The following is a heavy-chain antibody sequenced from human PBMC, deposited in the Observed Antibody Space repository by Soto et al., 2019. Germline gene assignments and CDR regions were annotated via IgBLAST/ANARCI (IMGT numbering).Heavy chain of an antibody. CDR3: ARDIVGATMGAFDI. CDR2: IYYSGST. Sequence: SETLSLTCTVSGGSISSYYWSWIRQPPGKGLEWIGYIYYSGSTNYNPSLKSRVTISVDTSKNQSSLRLSSVTAADTAVYYCARDIVGATMGAFDIWGQGTMVTVS. D-gene: IGHD1-26*01. CDR1: GGSISSYY. J-gene: IGHJ3*02. V-gene: IGHV4-59*01.